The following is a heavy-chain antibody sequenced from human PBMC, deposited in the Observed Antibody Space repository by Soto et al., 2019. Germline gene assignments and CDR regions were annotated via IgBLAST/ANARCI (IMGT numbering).Heavy chain of an antibody. Sequence: GGSLRLSCTASRFMFSRYAMSWVRQAPGKGLEWVSGISGSGGSIWYAESVKGRFTISRDNSKNSLYLEMNSLRVEDTAKYYCVKEWTPRRAFDSWGQGTLVTVSS. CDR1: RFMFSRYA. D-gene: IGHD5-12*01. J-gene: IGHJ4*02. CDR3: VKEWTPRRAFDS. CDR2: ISGSGGSI. V-gene: IGHV3-23*01.